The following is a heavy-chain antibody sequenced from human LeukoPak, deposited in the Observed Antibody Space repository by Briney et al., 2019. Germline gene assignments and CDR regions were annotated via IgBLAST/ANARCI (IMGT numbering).Heavy chain of an antibody. V-gene: IGHV4-4*02. CDR2: IYHSGST. D-gene: IGHD4-23*01. CDR3: ARALGTIYGGNPFDYYYAMDV. Sequence: SGTLSLTCAVSGGSISSSNWWSWVRQPPGKGLEWIGEIYHSGSTNYNPSLKSRVTISVDKSKNQFSLKLTSVTAAETAVYYCARALGTIYGGNPFDYYYAMDVWGQGTTVTVSS. J-gene: IGHJ6*02. CDR1: GGSISSSNW.